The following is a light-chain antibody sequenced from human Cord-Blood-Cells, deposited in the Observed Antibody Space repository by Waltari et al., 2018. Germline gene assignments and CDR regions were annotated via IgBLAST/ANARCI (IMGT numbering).Light chain of an antibody. CDR3: QVWDSSSDHRV. Sequence: SYVLTQPPSVSVAPGKTARITCGGNKIGSKRVDWYQQKPGQAPVLVIYYDSDRPSGIPERFSGSNSGNTATLTISRVEAGDEADYYCQVWDSSSDHRVFGGGTKLTVL. J-gene: IGLJ3*02. V-gene: IGLV3-21*04. CDR2: YDS. CDR1: KIGSKR.